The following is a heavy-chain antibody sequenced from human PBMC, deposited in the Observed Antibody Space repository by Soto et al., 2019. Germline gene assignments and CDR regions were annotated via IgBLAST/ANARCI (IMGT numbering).Heavy chain of an antibody. CDR2: INPNSGGT. Sequence: GASVKVSCKASGYTFTGYYMHWVRQAPGQGLEWMGWINPNSGGTNYAQKFQGWVTMTRDTSISTAYMELSRLRSDDTAVYYCARWPDTFVVVPAASAFDIWGQGTMVTVSS. J-gene: IGHJ3*02. D-gene: IGHD2-2*01. V-gene: IGHV1-2*04. CDR3: ARWPDTFVVVPAASAFDI. CDR1: GYTFTGYY.